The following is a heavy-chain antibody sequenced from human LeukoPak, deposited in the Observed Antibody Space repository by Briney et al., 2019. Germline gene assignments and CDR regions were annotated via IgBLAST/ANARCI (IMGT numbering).Heavy chain of an antibody. D-gene: IGHD3-16*01. CDR3: AKDYAVGSIDY. CDR1: GFTFSSYG. V-gene: IGHV3-30*02. CDR2: IRYDGSNK. Sequence: PGGSLRLSCGASGFTFSSYGMHWVRQAPGKGLEWVAFIRYDGSNKYYADSVKGRFTISRDNSKNTLYLQMESLRAEDTALYYCAKDYAVGSIDYWGQGTLVTVSS. J-gene: IGHJ4*02.